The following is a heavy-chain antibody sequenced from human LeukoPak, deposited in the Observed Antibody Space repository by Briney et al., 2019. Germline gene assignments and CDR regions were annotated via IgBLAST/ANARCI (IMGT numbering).Heavy chain of an antibody. CDR3: ARGADYYSYYYYYMDV. Sequence: GGSLRLSCAASGFTFSSYSMNWVRQAPGKGLEWVSSISSSSTYIYYADSLKGRFTISRDNAKNSLYLQMNSLRAEDTAVYYCARGADYYSYYYYYMDVWGKGTTVTVSS. J-gene: IGHJ6*03. V-gene: IGHV3-21*01. CDR2: ISSSSTYI. CDR1: GFTFSSYS. D-gene: IGHD1-26*01.